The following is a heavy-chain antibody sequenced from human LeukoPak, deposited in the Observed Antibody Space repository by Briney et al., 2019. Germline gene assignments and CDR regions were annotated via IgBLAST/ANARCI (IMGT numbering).Heavy chain of an antibody. CDR2: INPNSGGT. CDR3: ARDNSYGRSYYFDY. CDR1: GYTFTGYY. Sequence: GASVKVSCKASGYTFTGYYMHWVRQAPGQGLEWMGWINPNSGGTNYAQKFQGRVTMTRDTSISTAYMELSRLRSDDTAVYYCARDNSYGRSYYFDYWGQGTLVTVSS. J-gene: IGHJ4*02. D-gene: IGHD5-18*01. V-gene: IGHV1-2*02.